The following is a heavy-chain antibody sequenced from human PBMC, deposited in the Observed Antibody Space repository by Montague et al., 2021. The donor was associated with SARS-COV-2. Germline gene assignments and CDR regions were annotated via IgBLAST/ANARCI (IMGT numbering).Heavy chain of an antibody. D-gene: IGHD3-22*01. V-gene: IGHV4-4*09. CDR1: GGSINDHY. CDR2: ISSNGKT. J-gene: IGHJ2*01. Sequence: SETLSLTCTVSGGSINDHYRSWIRQSPGKGLEWIGYISSNGKTNYNPSLKSQGTLSADASRNEFSLKLDSVTAADTAVYFCARRGYYDSAGYHWHLDLWGRGMLVTVSS. CDR3: ARRGYYDSAGYHWHLDL.